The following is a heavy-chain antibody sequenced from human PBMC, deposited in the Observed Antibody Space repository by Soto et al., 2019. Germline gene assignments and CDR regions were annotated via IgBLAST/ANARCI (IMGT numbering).Heavy chain of an antibody. Sequence: EVQLVESGGGLVQPGGSLRLSCAASGFTFSDHYMDWVRQAPGKGLEWVGRTRNKANSYTTEYAASVKGRFTISRDDSKNSLYLQMNSLKTEDTAVYYCASLYGDYVPHYYYYYGMDVWGQGTTVTVSS. CDR1: GFTFSDHY. CDR3: ASLYGDYVPHYYYYYGMDV. D-gene: IGHD4-17*01. V-gene: IGHV3-72*01. CDR2: TRNKANSYTT. J-gene: IGHJ6*02.